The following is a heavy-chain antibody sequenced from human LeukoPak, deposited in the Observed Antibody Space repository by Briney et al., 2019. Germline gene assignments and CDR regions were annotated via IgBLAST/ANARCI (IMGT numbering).Heavy chain of an antibody. CDR3: AKVTVLRYFDWSRGFDY. V-gene: IGHV3-21*01. CDR2: ISSSSSYI. CDR1: GFTFSSYS. D-gene: IGHD3-9*01. Sequence: PGGSLRLSCAASGFTFSSYSMNWVRQAPGKGLEWVSSISSSSSYIYYADSVKGRFTISRDNAKNSLYLQMNSLRAEDTAVYYCAKVTVLRYFDWSRGFDYWGQGTLVTVSS. J-gene: IGHJ4*02.